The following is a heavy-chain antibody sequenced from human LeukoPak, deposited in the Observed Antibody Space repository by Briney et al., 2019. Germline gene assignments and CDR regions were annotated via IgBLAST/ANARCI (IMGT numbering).Heavy chain of an antibody. CDR3: AKDQYGEDGYS. Sequence: GGSLRLSCAASGFTFSSYGMSWVRQAPGKGLEWVSAISGSGGSTYYADSVKGRFTISRDNSKNTLYLQMNSLRAEDTAVYYCAKDQYGEDGYSWGQGTLVTVSS. J-gene: IGHJ4*02. CDR2: ISGSGGST. CDR1: GFTFSSYG. D-gene: IGHD5-24*01. V-gene: IGHV3-23*01.